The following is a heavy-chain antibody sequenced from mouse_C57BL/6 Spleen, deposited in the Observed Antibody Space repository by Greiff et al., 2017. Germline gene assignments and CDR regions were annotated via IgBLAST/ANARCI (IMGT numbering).Heavy chain of an antibody. J-gene: IGHJ3*01. V-gene: IGHV10-1*01. CDR3: VSLDSSGLAY. CDR2: IRSKSNNYAT. CDR1: GFSFNTYA. D-gene: IGHD3-2*02. Sequence: GGGLVQPKGSLKLSCAASGFSFNTYAMNWVRQAPGKGLEWVARIRSKSNNYATYYADSVKARFTISRDDSESMLYLQMNNLKTEDKAMYYWVSLDSSGLAYWGQGTLVTVSA.